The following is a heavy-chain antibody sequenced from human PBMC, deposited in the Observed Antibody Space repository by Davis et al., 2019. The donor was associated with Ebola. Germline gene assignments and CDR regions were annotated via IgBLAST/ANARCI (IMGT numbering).Heavy chain of an antibody. CDR2: MNPNSGNT. Sequence: ASVKVSCKASGGTFSSYTISWVRQATGQGLEWMGWMNPNSGNTGYAQKFQGRVTMTRNTSISTAYMEVSSLRSEDTAVYYCARGKDRGRNWLDPWGQGTLVTVSS. CDR3: ARGKDRGRNWLDP. CDR1: GGTFSSYT. V-gene: IGHV1-8*02. J-gene: IGHJ5*02.